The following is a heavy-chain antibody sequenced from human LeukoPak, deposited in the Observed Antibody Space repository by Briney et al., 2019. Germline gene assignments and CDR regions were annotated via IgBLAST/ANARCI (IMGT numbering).Heavy chain of an antibody. CDR3: ARDQGPIVGASGEDY. CDR2: ISYDGSNK. D-gene: IGHD1-26*01. J-gene: IGHJ4*02. Sequence: SGGSLRLSCAASGFTFNNYAMIWVRQAPGKGLEWVAVISYDGSNKYYADSVKGRFTISRDNSKNTLYLQMNSLRAEDTAVYYCARDQGPIVGASGEDYWGQGTLVTVSS. CDR1: GFTFNNYA. V-gene: IGHV3-30-3*01.